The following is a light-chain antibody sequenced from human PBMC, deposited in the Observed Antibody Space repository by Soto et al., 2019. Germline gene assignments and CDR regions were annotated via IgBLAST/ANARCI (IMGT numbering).Light chain of an antibody. J-gene: IGKJ1*01. Sequence: EIVMTQSPATLSVSPGERATLSCRASQSVSSNLAWYQQKPGQAPRLLICGASTRATGIPARFSGSGSGTEFTLTISSLQSEDFAVYNCQQYNNWPPVTFGQGTKVEIK. CDR3: QQYNNWPPVT. CDR1: QSVSSN. V-gene: IGKV3-15*01. CDR2: GAS.